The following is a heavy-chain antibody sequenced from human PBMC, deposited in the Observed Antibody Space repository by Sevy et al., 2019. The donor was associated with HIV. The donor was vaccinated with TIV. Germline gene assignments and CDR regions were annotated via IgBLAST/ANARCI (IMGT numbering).Heavy chain of an antibody. V-gene: IGHV4-61*01. D-gene: IGHD3-22*01. CDR3: ARDRARTYYYDSSGYYFEAFDI. CDR2: IYYSGST. Sequence: SETLSLTCTVSGGSVSSGSYYWSWIRQPPGKGLEWIGYIYYSGSTNYNPSLKSRVTISVDTSKNQFSLKLRSVTAADTAVYYCARDRARTYYYDSSGYYFEAFDIWGQGTMVTVSS. CDR1: GGSVSSGSYY. J-gene: IGHJ3*02.